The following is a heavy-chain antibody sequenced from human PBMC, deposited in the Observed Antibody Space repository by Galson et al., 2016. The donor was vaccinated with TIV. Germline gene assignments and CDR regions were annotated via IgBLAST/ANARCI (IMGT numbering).Heavy chain of an antibody. CDR3: TRAAGKNGASCYATCETFDI. CDR1: GDSVSSDSAA. J-gene: IGHJ3*02. V-gene: IGHV6-1*01. D-gene: IGHD2-2*01. CDR2: TYYRSRWYY. Sequence: CAISGDSVSSDSAAWNWVRPSPSRGLEWLGRTYYRSRWYYDYKVSVKSRITINPDTSKNQFSLQLSSVTPEDTAVYYCTRAAGKNGASCYATCETFDIWGQGTMVTVSS.